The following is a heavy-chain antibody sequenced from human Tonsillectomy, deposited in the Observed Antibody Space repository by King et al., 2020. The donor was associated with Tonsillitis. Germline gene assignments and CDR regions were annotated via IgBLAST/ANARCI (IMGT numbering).Heavy chain of an antibody. CDR3: AKGAYSDFWSAS. CDR1: GFTFSNYG. V-gene: IGHV3-30*02. D-gene: IGHD3-3*01. J-gene: IGHJ5*02. Sequence: QLVQSGGGVVQPGGSLKLSCAASGFTFSNYGMHWVRQAPGKGLDWVAFIRYDGNNKYYADSVKGRFTISRDNSKNTLYLQMSSLRAEDTAVYYCAKGAYSDFWSASWGQGTLVTVPS. CDR2: IRYDGNNK.